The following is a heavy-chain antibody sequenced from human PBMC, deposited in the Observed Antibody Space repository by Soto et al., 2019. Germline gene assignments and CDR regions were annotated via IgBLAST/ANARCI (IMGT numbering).Heavy chain of an antibody. D-gene: IGHD5-18*01. CDR2: IYPSGMP. J-gene: IGHJ4*02. CDR1: GGSISNAAYS. Sequence: SETLSLTCTVSGGSISNAAYSWSWIRQPPGKGLEWIGYIYPSGMPFYNPSLRSRVTISIGRSNDQFSLNLKSVTAADTAVYYCARERGGYGLFDSWGQGTLVTVSS. CDR3: ARERGGYGLFDS. V-gene: IGHV4-30-2*01.